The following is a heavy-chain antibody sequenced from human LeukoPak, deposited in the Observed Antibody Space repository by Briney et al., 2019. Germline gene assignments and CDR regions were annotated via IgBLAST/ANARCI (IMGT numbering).Heavy chain of an antibody. J-gene: IGHJ4*02. V-gene: IGHV4-34*01. CDR1: GGSFSDYY. D-gene: IGHD3-10*01. CDR2: INHSGST. CDR3: ARGLTMVRGVIGD. Sequence: SETLSLTCAVYGGSFSDYYWSWIRQPPGKGLEWIGEINHSGSTNYNPSLKSRVTISVDTSKNQFSLKLSSVTAADTAVYYCARGLTMVRGVIGDWGQGTLVTVSS.